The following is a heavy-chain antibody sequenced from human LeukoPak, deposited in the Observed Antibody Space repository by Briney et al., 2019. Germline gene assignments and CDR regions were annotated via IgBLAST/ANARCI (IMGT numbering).Heavy chain of an antibody. CDR3: ASSEYSSSSPDY. J-gene: IGHJ4*02. CDR1: GGSISSSSYY. D-gene: IGHD6-6*01. Sequence: SETLSLTCTVSGGSISSSSYYWDWIRQPPGKGLEWIGSIYSSGSTYYNPSLKSRVTISVDTSKNQFSLKLSSVTAADTAVYYCASSEYSSSSPDYWGQGTLVTVSS. CDR2: IYSSGST. V-gene: IGHV4-39*07.